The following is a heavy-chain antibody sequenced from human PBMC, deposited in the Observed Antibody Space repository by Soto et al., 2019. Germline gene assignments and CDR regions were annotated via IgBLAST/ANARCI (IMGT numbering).Heavy chain of an antibody. CDR1: GGTFSSYA. D-gene: IGHD6-13*01. CDR2: IIPIFGTA. J-gene: IGHJ5*02. V-gene: IGHV1-69*12. Sequence: QVQLVQSGAEVKEPGSSVKVSCKASGGTFSSYAISWVRQAPGQGREWMGGIIPIFGTANYAQKFQGRVTISADEATSRAYMELSILRSEDTAVYYCARDIAAAVFGWFDPWGQGTLVTVSS. CDR3: ARDIAAAVFGWFDP.